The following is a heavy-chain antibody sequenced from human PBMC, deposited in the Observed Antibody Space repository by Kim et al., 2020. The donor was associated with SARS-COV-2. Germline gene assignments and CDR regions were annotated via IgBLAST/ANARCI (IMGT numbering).Heavy chain of an antibody. CDR3: VSNSTG. D-gene: IGHD1-20*01. V-gene: IGHV3-7*01. J-gene: IGHJ1*01. CDR1: GFTFSNYW. CDR2: IKQDGSLK. Sequence: GGSLRLSCAASGFTFSNYWMTWVRQAPGKGLEWVANIKQDGSLKYYVNSVRGRFTVSRDNAKNSLYLQMNSLRVEDTGIYYCVSNSTGWGQGTLVTVSS.